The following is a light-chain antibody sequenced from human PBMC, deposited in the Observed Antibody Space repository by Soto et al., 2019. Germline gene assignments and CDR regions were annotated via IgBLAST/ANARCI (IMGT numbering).Light chain of an antibody. CDR2: GAS. Sequence: EIVLTQSPGTLSLSPGERATLSCRASQSVSSSYLAWYQQKPGQAPRLLIYGASSRPTGIPDRFSGSGSGTDFTLTISRLEPEDFAVYYCLQYGASSWTFGQGTKVDI. CDR1: QSVSSSY. J-gene: IGKJ1*01. V-gene: IGKV3-20*01. CDR3: LQYGASSWT.